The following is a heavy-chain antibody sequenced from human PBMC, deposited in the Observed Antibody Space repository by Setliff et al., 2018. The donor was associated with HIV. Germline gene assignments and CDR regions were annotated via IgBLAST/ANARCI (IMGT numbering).Heavy chain of an antibody. CDR3: ARGRRDCSSGSCYGPYYMDV. D-gene: IGHD2-15*01. CDR1: GFTFNGYA. V-gene: IGHV3-48*01. J-gene: IGHJ6*03. Sequence: GGSLRLSCVGSGFTFNGYAMNWVRQAPGKGLEWVSYISSSSSSIYYGDSVKGRFTISRDNAKNSLDLEMHSLRAEDTATYYCARGRRDCSSGSCYGPYYMDVWGKGTTVTVSS. CDR2: ISSSSSSI.